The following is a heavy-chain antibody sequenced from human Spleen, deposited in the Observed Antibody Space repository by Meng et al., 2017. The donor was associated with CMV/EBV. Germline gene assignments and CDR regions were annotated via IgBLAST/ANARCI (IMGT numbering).Heavy chain of an antibody. CDR3: ARGRCTGSSCYLLNY. D-gene: IGHD2-15*01. Sequence: SEDTVTGYYIPWVRQPPGQGLEWMGWVSPKSGATTYPQKFQGRVAMTRDASINTAYMELSRLTSDDTAVYYCARGRCTGSSCYLLNYWGQGTLVTVSS. CDR2: VSPKSGAT. V-gene: IGHV1-2*02. J-gene: IGHJ4*02. CDR1: EDTVTGYY.